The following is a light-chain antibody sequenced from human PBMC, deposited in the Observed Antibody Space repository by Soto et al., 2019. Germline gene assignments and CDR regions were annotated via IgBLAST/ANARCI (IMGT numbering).Light chain of an antibody. CDR2: EVS. CDR3: SSYTSSSTYV. CDR1: SSDVGGYNY. J-gene: IGLJ1*01. V-gene: IGLV2-14*01. Sequence: QLVLTQPASVSGSPGQSITISCTGTSSDVGGYNYVSWYQQHPGKAPKLMIYEVSNRPSGVSNRFSGSKSGNTASLTISGLQAVDEADYYCSSYTSSSTYVFGTGTKLTVL.